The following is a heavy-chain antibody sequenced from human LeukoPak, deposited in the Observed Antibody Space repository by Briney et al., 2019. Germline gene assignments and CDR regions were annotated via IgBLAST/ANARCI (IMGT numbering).Heavy chain of an antibody. D-gene: IGHD3-16*02. J-gene: IGHJ3*02. CDR1: GFTFSSYA. CDR3: AKDRALYDYVWGSYRSHDAFDI. CDR2: ISGSGGST. Sequence: GGSLRLSCAASGFTFSSYAMSWVRQAPGKGLEWVSAISGSGGSTYYVDSVKGRFTISRDNSKNTLYLQMNSLRAEDTAVYYCAKDRALYDYVWGSYRSHDAFDIWGQGTMVTVSS. V-gene: IGHV3-23*01.